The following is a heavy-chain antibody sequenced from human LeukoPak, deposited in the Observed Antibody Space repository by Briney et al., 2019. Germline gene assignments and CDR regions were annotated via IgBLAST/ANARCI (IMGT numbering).Heavy chain of an antibody. J-gene: IGHJ4*02. D-gene: IGHD6-13*01. V-gene: IGHV4-39*01. Sequence: SETLSLTGTFPGGSITRGGNYGGGIGQPQGKGREWIGSIYYSGSTYYNPSLKSRVTISVDTSKNQFSLKLSSVTAADTAVYYCAGSSSWYPDYWGQGTLVTVSS. CDR3: AGSSSWYPDY. CDR2: IYYSGST. CDR1: GGSITRGGNY.